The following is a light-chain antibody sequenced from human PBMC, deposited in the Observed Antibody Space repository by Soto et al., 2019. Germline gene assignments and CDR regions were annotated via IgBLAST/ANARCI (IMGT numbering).Light chain of an antibody. J-gene: IGLJ3*02. Sequence: QSVLTQPASVSGSPGQSITISCTGTSSDVGSYNLVSWYQQHPGKAPKLIIYEVSHRPSGISNRFSGSKSGNTASLTISGLQAEDEADYYCTSYTTSSTWVFGGGTKLTVL. V-gene: IGLV2-14*02. CDR1: SSDVGSYNL. CDR3: TSYTTSSTWV. CDR2: EVS.